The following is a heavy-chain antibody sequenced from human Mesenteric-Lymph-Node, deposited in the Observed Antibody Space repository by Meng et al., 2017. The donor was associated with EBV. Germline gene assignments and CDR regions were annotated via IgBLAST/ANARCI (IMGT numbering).Heavy chain of an antibody. CDR2: INHSGST. J-gene: IGHJ2*01. Sequence: GPGLVNPSETRCLTLAVYGGSFSGYDWSWTRQPPGKGLEWIGEINHSGSTNYNPSLKSRVTISVDTSKNQFSLKLSSVTAADTAVYYCARGPNYWYFDLWGRGTLVTVSS. CDR3: ARGPNYWYFDL. V-gene: IGHV4-34*01. CDR1: GGSFSGYD.